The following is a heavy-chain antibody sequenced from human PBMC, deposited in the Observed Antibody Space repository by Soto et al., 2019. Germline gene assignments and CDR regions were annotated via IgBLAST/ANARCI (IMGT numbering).Heavy chain of an antibody. CDR3: AKDLGRIAASPNWFDP. J-gene: IGHJ5*02. CDR2: ISGSGGST. CDR1: GFTFSSYA. Sequence: PGGSLRLSCAASGFTFSSYAMSWVRQAPGKGLEWVSAISGSGGSTYYADSVKGRFTISRDNSKNTLYLQMNSLRAEDTAVYYCAKDLGRIAASPNWFDPWGQGTLVTVSS. D-gene: IGHD6-6*01. V-gene: IGHV3-23*01.